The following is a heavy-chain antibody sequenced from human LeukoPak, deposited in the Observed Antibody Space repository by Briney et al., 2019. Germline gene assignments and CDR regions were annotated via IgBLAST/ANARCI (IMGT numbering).Heavy chain of an antibody. V-gene: IGHV3-23*01. J-gene: IGHJ5*02. D-gene: IGHD5-12*01. CDR3: ARGVATFNWFDP. CDR2: ISGGGVST. CDR1: GFTFSSYG. Sequence: GGTLRLSCAASGFTFSSYGMSWVRQAPEKGLQWVSAISGGGVSTYYADSVKGRFTISRDNSKNTLYLQMNSLRAEDTAVYYCARGVATFNWFDPWGQGTLVTVSS.